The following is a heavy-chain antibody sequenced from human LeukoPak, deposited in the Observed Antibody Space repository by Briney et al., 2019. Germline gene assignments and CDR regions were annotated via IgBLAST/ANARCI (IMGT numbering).Heavy chain of an antibody. V-gene: IGHV4-31*03. Sequence: PSETLSLTCTVSGGSISSGGYYWSWIRQHPGKGLEWIGYIYYSGSTYYNPSLKSRVTISVDTSKNQFSLKLSSVTAADTAVYYCAREVTGTLYYYYGMDVWGQGTTVTVSS. CDR2: IYYSGST. D-gene: IGHD1-20*01. J-gene: IGHJ6*02. CDR3: AREVTGTLYYYYGMDV. CDR1: GGSISSGGYY.